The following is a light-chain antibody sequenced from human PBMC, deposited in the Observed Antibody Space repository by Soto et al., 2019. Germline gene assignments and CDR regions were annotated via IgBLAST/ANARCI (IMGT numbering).Light chain of an antibody. CDR3: QQYGNLIT. CDR2: GAS. J-gene: IGKJ5*01. CDR1: QSFNSIY. Sequence: IVLTQSPGTLSLSPGERATLSCRASQSFNSIYLAWYQQKPGQAPRLLIYGASSRATGIPDRFSGSGSGTDFTLTISRLEPEDFAVYYCQQYGNLITFGQGTRLEIK. V-gene: IGKV3-20*01.